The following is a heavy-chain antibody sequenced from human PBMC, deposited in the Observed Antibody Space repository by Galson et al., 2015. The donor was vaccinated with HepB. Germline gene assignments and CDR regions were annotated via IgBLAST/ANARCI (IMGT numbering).Heavy chain of an antibody. V-gene: IGHV1-18*04. J-gene: IGHJ4*02. CDR3: ARVSEVEQWLSYFDY. D-gene: IGHD6-19*01. CDR1: GYTFTSYG. Sequence: SVKVSCKASGYTFTSYGISWVRQAPGQGLEWMGWISAYNGNTNYAQKLQGRVTMTTDTSTSTAYMELRSLRSDDTAVYYCARVSEVEQWLSYFDYLGQGTLVTVSS. CDR2: ISAYNGNT.